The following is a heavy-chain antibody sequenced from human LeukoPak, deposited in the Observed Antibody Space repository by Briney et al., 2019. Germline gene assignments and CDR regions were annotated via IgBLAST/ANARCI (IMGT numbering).Heavy chain of an antibody. J-gene: IGHJ4*02. CDR3: TRRPYSSSWYYFDY. CDR2: ISSSGSML. CDR1: GFTFSDYY. D-gene: IGHD6-13*01. V-gene: IGHV3-11*04. Sequence: GALRLSCTVSGFTFSDYYMSWVRQAPGKGLEWVSYISSSGSMLHYADSVEGRFTISRDSAKNSLYLQMSSLRVEDTAVYYCTRRPYSSSWYYFDYWGQGTLVTVSS.